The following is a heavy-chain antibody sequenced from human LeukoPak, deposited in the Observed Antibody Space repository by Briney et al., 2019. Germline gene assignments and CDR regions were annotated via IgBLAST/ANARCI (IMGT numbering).Heavy chain of an antibody. D-gene: IGHD3-16*01. CDR2: INHSGST. CDR3: ARVLSLAARHPVIDY. V-gene: IGHV4-39*07. J-gene: IGHJ4*02. CDR1: GGSISSSSYY. Sequence: SETLSLTCTVSGGSISSSSYYWSWIRQPPGKGLEWIGEINHSGSTNYNPSLKSRVTISVDTSKNQFSLKLSSVTAADTAVYYCARVLSLAARHPVIDYWGQGTLVTVSS.